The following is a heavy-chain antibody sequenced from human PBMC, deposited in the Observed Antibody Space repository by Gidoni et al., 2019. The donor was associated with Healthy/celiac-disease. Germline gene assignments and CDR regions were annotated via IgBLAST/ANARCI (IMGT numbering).Heavy chain of an antibody. Sequence: EARLVGYGGDLVEHGGCMGLACAATGFTFRSDAMSWGRQAPGKGLEVLAAISASGGRTYYAGSAKARSTTSSANSKNPLYLQSNSPSAEYTAVYSCATLPDTAMVDDYWGQGTLVTVSS. CDR1: GFTFRSDA. D-gene: IGHD5-18*01. CDR3: ATLPDTAMVDDY. CDR2: ISASGGRT. V-gene: IGHV3-23*04. J-gene: IGHJ4*02.